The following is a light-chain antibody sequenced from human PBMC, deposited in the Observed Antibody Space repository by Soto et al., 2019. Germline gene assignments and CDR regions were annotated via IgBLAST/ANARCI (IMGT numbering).Light chain of an antibody. Sequence: EIVMTQSPATLSVSPGERATLSCRASQSVSSKLAWYQQKPGQAPRLLMYGASTRATGIPARFSGSGSGTEFTLTISSLQSEDFVGYYCQQYNNWPLTFGGGTKVEIK. CDR2: GAS. V-gene: IGKV3-15*01. CDR1: QSVSSK. J-gene: IGKJ4*01. CDR3: QQYNNWPLT.